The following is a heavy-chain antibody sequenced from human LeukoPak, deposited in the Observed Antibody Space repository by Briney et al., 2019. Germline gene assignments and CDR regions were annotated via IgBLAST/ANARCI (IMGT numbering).Heavy chain of an antibody. CDR2: IIPIFGTV. D-gene: IGHD2-2*01. CDR3: ARGPHVVVVPAAIREGYYYYYYMDV. J-gene: IGHJ6*03. V-gene: IGHV1-69*05. Sequence: SVKVSCKASGGTFSSYAISWVRQAPGQGLEWMGGIIPIFGTVNYAQKFQGRVTITTDESTSTAYMELSSLRSEDTAVYYCARGPHVVVVPAAIREGYYYYYYMDVWGKGTTVTVSS. CDR1: GGTFSSYA.